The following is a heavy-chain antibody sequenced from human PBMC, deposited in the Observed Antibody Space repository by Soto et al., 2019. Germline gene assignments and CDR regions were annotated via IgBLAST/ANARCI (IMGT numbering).Heavy chain of an antibody. J-gene: IGHJ4*02. CDR2: ISGYNGNT. D-gene: IGHD6-6*01. CDR3: AREGQLGY. Sequence: ASVKVSCKASGYTFSKDGFSWVRQAPGQGLEWMGWISGYNGNTNYAERLQGRVTMTTDTSTSTAYMELKSLRYDDTAVYYCAREGQLGYWGQGTPVTVSS. CDR1: GYTFSKDG. V-gene: IGHV1-18*01.